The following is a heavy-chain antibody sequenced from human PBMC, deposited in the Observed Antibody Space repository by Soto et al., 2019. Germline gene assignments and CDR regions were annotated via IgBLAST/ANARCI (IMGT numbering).Heavy chain of an antibody. J-gene: IGHJ4*02. D-gene: IGHD6-13*01. Sequence: GPTLVNPTQTLTLTCTFSGFSLSTSGMCVSWIRQPPGKALEWLALIDWDDDKYYSASLKTRLTISKDTSKNQVVLTMTNMDPVDTATYYCARISSTVAAAGTQGFDYWGQGTLVTVSS. CDR2: IDWDDDK. V-gene: IGHV2-70*01. CDR1: GFSLSTSGMC. CDR3: ARISSTVAAAGTQGFDY.